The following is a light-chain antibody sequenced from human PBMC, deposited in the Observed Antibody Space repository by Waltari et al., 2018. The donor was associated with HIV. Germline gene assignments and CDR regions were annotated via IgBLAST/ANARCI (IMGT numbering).Light chain of an antibody. J-gene: IGLJ2*01. CDR1: SSDVGSYNL. CDR3: CSYAGSSTSVV. Sequence: QSALTQPASVSGSPGQSITISCTGTSSDVGSYNLVSWYQQHPGKAPNPMIYEVSKRPSGVSNRFSGSKSGNTASLTISGLQAEDEADYYCCSYAGSSTSVVFGGGTKLTVL. V-gene: IGLV2-23*02. CDR2: EVS.